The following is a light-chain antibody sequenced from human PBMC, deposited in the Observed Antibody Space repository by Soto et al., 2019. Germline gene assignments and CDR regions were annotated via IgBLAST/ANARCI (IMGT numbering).Light chain of an antibody. CDR2: GAS. J-gene: IGKJ1*01. V-gene: IGKV3-20*01. CDR1: QSVSNRY. Sequence: EIVMTQSPGTLSLSPGEGATLSCRASQSVSNRYFAWYQQKPGQAPRLLIYGASNRATGIPDRFSGSGSGTDFTLTISRREPEDFAVYYCQQYTGLPRTFGQGTKVDIK. CDR3: QQYTGLPRT.